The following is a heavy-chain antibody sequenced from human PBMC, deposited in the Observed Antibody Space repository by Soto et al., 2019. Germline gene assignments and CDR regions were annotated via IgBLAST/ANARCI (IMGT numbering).Heavy chain of an antibody. CDR2: INTNTGNP. CDR1: GYTFTSYA. D-gene: IGHD6-13*01. CDR3: ARGSAAAGTYYYYGMDV. J-gene: IGHJ6*02. V-gene: IGHV7-4-1*01. Sequence: GASVKVSCKASGYTFTSYAMNWVRQAPGQGLEWMGWINTNTGNPTYAQGFTGRFVFSLDTSVSTAYLQICSLKAEDTAVYYCARGSAAAGTYYYYGMDVWGQGTTVTVSS.